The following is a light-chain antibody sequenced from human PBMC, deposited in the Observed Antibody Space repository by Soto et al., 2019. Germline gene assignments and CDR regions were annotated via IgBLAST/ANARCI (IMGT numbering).Light chain of an antibody. J-gene: IGKJ5*01. CDR2: EVS. CDR3: MQSTQLPPT. CDR1: QSLLHITGETF. V-gene: IGKV2D-29*02. Sequence: DVVMTQTPLSLSVAPGQPASISCKSSQSLLHITGETFLFWYLQKPGQSPQLLIYEVSTRVSGVPDRFSGIGSGTDFTLKISRVETDDVGIYYCMQSTQLPPTFGQGTRLVIE.